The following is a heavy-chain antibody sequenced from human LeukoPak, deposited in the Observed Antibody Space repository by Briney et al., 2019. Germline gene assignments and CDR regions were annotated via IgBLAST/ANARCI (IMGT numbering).Heavy chain of an antibody. Sequence: GGSLRLPCAASGFTFSSYSMNWVRQAPGKGLEWVSSISSSSSYIYYADSVKGRFTISRDNAKNSLYLQMNSLRAEDTAVYYCARDTGYCSSTSCPGPDFDYWGQGTLVTVSS. D-gene: IGHD2-2*01. J-gene: IGHJ4*02. CDR3: ARDTGYCSSTSCPGPDFDY. V-gene: IGHV3-21*01. CDR2: ISSSSSYI. CDR1: GFTFSSYS.